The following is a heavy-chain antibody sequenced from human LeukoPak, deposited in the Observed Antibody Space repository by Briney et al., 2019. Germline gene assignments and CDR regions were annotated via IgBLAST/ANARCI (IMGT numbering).Heavy chain of an antibody. D-gene: IGHD4-17*01. V-gene: IGHV5-51*01. CDR3: ARQYGDPSGYYYYYYGMDV. CDR1: GYIFTSYW. Sequence: RGESLEISCHGSGYIFTSYWIGWVRQVPGKGLEWMGVIYPGDSDTRYSPSFQAQLTISADKSISTAYLQWSSLKASDTAMYYCARQYGDPSGYYYYYYGMDVWGQGTTVTVSS. CDR2: IYPGDSDT. J-gene: IGHJ6*02.